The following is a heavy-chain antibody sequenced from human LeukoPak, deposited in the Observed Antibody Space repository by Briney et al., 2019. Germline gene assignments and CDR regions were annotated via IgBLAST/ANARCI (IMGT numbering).Heavy chain of an antibody. CDR1: GFTFSTYS. J-gene: IGHJ4*02. CDR2: IYSGGST. CDR3: ARRYYGLLDY. Sequence: GGSLRLSCAASGFTFSTYSMNWVRQAPGKGLEWVSVIYSGGSTYYADSVKGRFTISRDNSKNTLYLQMNSLRAEDTAVYYCARRYYGLLDYWGQGTLVTVSS. V-gene: IGHV3-53*01. D-gene: IGHD2/OR15-2a*01.